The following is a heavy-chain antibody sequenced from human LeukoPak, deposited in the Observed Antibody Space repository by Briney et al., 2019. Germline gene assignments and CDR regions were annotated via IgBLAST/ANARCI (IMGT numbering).Heavy chain of an antibody. CDR3: ARVCSTGRCCDQ. CDR2: INHSGST. J-gene: IGHJ4*02. D-gene: IGHD2-15*01. CDR1: GYSISSGYY. V-gene: IGHV4-38-2*02. Sequence: SDTLSLTCSVSGYSISSGYYWAGMRQPQGKGLEWIGSINHSGSTYYNPSLKSRVTVSVDTSKNQFSLRLSSVTAADAAVYYCARVCSTGRCCDQWGQGTLVAVSS.